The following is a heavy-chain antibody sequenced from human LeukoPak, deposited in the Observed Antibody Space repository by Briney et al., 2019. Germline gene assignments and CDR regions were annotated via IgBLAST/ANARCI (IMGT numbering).Heavy chain of an antibody. Sequence: KPSETLSLTCTVSGGSFSTYYWSWIRQPPGKGLEWIGYIYYTGTTNYNPSLKSRVTISVDTSKNQFSLNLGSVTAADTAVYYCARAGANGIEAAGSLRYWGQGTLVTVSS. V-gene: IGHV4-59*01. D-gene: IGHD6-13*01. J-gene: IGHJ4*02. CDR3: ARAGANGIEAAGSLRY. CDR2: IYYTGTT. CDR1: GGSFSTYY.